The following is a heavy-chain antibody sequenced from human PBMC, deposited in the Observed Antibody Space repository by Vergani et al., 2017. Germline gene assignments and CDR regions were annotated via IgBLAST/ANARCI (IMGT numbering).Heavy chain of an antibody. CDR1: GFTLNTYV. CDR2: IRYDGSSE. V-gene: IGHV3-30*02. CDR3: ANSVIAGNVGVAYFGMDV. J-gene: IGHJ6*02. Sequence: QVQILQSGGGVVQPGGSLRLSCTLSGFTLNTYVIHLVRQAPGKGLEWVSFIRYDGSSEYYGDSVKGRFTISRDKSQNTVNLQMNSLRTEDTAVYFCANSVIAGNVGVAYFGMDVWGRGSTVTVSS. D-gene: IGHD2/OR15-2a*01.